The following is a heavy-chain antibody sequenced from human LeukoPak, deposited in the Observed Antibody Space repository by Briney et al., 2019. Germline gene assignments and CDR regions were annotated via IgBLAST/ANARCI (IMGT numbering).Heavy chain of an antibody. Sequence: ASVKVSCKASGYTFTSCGISWVRQAPGQGLEWLGWISAYNGITNYAQKLQGRVTMTTDTSTSTAYMELRSLRSDDTAVYYCARDQGEPTYSCDSRGYRFDYWGQGTLVTVSS. V-gene: IGHV1-18*01. J-gene: IGHJ4*02. CDR1: GYTFTSCG. D-gene: IGHD3-22*01. CDR2: ISAYNGIT. CDR3: ARDQGEPTYSCDSRGYRFDY.